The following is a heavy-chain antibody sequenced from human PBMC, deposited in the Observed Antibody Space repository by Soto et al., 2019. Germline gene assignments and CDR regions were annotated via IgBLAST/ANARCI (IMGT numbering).Heavy chain of an antibody. Sequence: GGSLRLSCAASGFTFSSYGMHWVRQAPGKGLEWVAVISYDGSDKYYADSVKGRFTISRDNSKNTLYLQMNSLRAEDTAVYYCAKEGAYYGSGSYYQPYYFDYWGQGTLGTVSS. J-gene: IGHJ4*02. V-gene: IGHV3-30*18. CDR2: ISYDGSDK. D-gene: IGHD3-10*01. CDR3: AKEGAYYGSGSYYQPYYFDY. CDR1: GFTFSSYG.